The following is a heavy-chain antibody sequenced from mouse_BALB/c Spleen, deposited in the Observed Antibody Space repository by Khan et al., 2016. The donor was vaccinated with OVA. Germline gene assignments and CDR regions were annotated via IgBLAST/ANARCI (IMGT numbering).Heavy chain of an antibody. Sequence: QLVESGGGLVKPGGSLRLSCAASGFTFSSYAMSWVRQTPEKRLEWVATISGGGSYTYYPGSVKGRFTISRDDSKNTLYLQMRSLRSDATARYYCASPPVTTVVFTSCWFFDVWGAGTTVTVSS. D-gene: IGHD1-1*01. CDR2: ISGGGSYT. J-gene: IGHJ1*01. V-gene: IGHV5-9-3*01. CDR1: GFTFSSYA. CDR3: ASPPVTTVVFTSCWFFDV.